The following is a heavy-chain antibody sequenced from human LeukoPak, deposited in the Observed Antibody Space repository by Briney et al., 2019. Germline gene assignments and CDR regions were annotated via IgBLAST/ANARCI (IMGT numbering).Heavy chain of an antibody. CDR3: ARDAEYYYYGMDV. V-gene: IGHV1-2*02. Sequence: ASVKVSCEASGYTFTGYYMHWVRQAPGQGLEWMGWINPNSGGTNYAQKFQGRVNMNRDTSISTAYMELSRLRSDDTAVYYCARDAEYYYYGMDVWGQGTRVTVSS. CDR2: INPNSGGT. CDR1: GYTFTGYY. J-gene: IGHJ6*02.